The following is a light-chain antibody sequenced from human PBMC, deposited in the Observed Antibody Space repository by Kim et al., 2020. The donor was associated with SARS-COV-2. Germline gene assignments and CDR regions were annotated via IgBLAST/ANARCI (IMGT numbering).Light chain of an antibody. V-gene: IGKV4-1*01. Sequence: ATINCKSNQSVLFTSNNKNYLAWYQQKPGQPPKLIVSWASTRESGVPDRLSGSVSGTDFTLTISSLQAEDVAIYHCQQYFSTPPTFGQGTKVDIK. CDR1: QSVLFTSNNKNY. J-gene: IGKJ1*01. CDR2: WAS. CDR3: QQYFSTPPT.